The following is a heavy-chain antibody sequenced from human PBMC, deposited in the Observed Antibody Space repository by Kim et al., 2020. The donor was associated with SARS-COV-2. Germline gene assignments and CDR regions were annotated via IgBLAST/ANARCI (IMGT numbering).Heavy chain of an antibody. D-gene: IGHD1-26*01. CDR2: ISSNGGST. Sequence: GGSLRLSCSASGFTFSSYAMHWVRQAPGKGLEYVSAISSNGGSTYYADSVKGRFTISRDNSKNTLYLQMSSLRAEDTAVYYCVKDLISYSGSYYGAPSEQTKTDYWGQGTLVTVSS. V-gene: IGHV3-64D*06. CDR1: GFTFSSYA. CDR3: VKDLISYSGSYYGAPSEQTKTDY. J-gene: IGHJ4*02.